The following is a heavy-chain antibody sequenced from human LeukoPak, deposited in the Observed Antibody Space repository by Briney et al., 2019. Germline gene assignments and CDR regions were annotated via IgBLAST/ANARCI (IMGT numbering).Heavy chain of an antibody. V-gene: IGHV4-38-2*02. CDR2: IYHSGST. J-gene: IGHJ4*02. CDR1: GGSISSYY. CDR3: ARVDEGVAVGGFDY. D-gene: IGHD6-19*01. Sequence: PSETLSLTCTVSGGSISSYYCSWIRQPPGKGLEWIGSIYHSGSTYYNPSLKSRVTISVDTSKNQFSLKLSSVTAADTAVYYCARVDEGVAVGGFDYWGQGTLVTVSS.